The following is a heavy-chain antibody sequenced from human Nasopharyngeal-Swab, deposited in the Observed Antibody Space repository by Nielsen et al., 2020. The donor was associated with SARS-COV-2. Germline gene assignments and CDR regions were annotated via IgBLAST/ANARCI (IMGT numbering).Heavy chain of an antibody. J-gene: IGHJ6*03. Sequence: GESLKISCAASGFTFSSYDMHWVRQATGKGLEWVSAIGTAGDTYYPGSVKGRFTISRESAKSSSRENAKNSLYLQMNSLRAGDTAVYYCARGFWSGYFSYMDVWGKGTTVTVSS. V-gene: IGHV3-13*01. CDR1: GFTFSSYD. CDR3: ARGFWSGYFSYMDV. CDR2: IGTAGDT. D-gene: IGHD3-3*01.